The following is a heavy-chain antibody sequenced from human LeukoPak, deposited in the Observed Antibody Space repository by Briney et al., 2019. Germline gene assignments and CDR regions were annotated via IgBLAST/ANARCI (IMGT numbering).Heavy chain of an antibody. CDR3: ARGDGSGSYYSPFIDY. CDR2: INPSGGST. Sequence: GASVKVSCKASGYTFTSYYMHWVRQAPGQGLEWMGIINPSGGSTSYVQKVQGRVTMTRDLSTSTGYMELSSLSSEDTAVYYCARGDGSGSYYSPFIDYWGQGTLVTVSS. V-gene: IGHV1-46*01. J-gene: IGHJ4*02. CDR1: GYTFTSYY. D-gene: IGHD3-10*01.